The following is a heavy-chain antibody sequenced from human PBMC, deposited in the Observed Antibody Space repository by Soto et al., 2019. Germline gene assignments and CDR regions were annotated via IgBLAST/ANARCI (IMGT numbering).Heavy chain of an antibody. Sequence: ASVKVSCKASGYTFTSYYMHWVRQAPGQGLEWMGIINPSGGSTSYAQKFQGRVTMTRDTSTSTVYMELSSLRSEDTAVYYCARDTKSIAARTYDFDYWGQGTLVTSPQ. CDR2: INPSGGST. J-gene: IGHJ4*02. CDR1: GYTFTSYY. CDR3: ARDTKSIAARTYDFDY. V-gene: IGHV1-46*01. D-gene: IGHD6-6*01.